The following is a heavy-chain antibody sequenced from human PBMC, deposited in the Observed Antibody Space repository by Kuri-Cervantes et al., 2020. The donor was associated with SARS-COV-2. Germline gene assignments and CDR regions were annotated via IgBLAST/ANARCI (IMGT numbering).Heavy chain of an antibody. D-gene: IGHD3/OR15-3a*01. V-gene: IGHV3-11*06. CDR2: ISSSSSYT. Sequence: GGSLTLTCAASGFTFSDYYMSWIRQAPGKGLEWVSYISSSSSYTNYADSVKGRFTISRDNAKNSLYLQMNSLRAEDTAVYYCARDGDWNYYYYGMDVWGQGTTVTVSS. CDR3: ARDGDWNYYYYGMDV. CDR1: GFTFSDYY. J-gene: IGHJ6*02.